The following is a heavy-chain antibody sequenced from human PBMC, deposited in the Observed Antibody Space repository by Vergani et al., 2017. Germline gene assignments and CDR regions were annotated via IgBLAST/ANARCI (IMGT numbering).Heavy chain of an antibody. CDR1: GFTFSSYA. J-gene: IGHJ3*02. D-gene: IGHD2-21*01. Sequence: EVQLVESGGGLVQPGGSLRLSCSASGFTFSSYAMHWVRQAPGKGLEYVSAISSNGGSTYYADSVKGRVTISRDNSKNTLYLQMSSLRAEDTAVYYCVKELWGCGVSGSAFDIWGQGTMVTVSS. V-gene: IGHV3-64D*06. CDR3: VKELWGCGVSGSAFDI. CDR2: ISSNGGST.